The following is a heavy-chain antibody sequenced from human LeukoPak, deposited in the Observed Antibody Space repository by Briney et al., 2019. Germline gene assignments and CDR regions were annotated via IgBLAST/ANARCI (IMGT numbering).Heavy chain of an antibody. CDR3: TRGSSYGLPHQF. V-gene: IGHV1-2*02. J-gene: IGHJ4*02. CDR2: INPKSGDS. D-gene: IGHD5-18*01. CDR1: RYVFSGYY. Sequence: GASVKVSCNASRYVFSGYYIYWVRQAPGQGLEWVGWINPKSGDSNYGQRFQGRVIMTRDTSTTTAYMEVSRLASDDTAVYYCTRGSSYGLPHQFWGQGTLVTVSS.